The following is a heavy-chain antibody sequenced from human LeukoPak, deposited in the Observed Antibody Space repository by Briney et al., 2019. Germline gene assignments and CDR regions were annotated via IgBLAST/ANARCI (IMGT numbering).Heavy chain of an antibody. J-gene: IGHJ4*02. D-gene: IGHD3-10*01. CDR2: ISSSSSYI. V-gene: IGHV3-21*01. Sequence: GGSLRLSCAASGFTFSSYSMNWVRQAPGKGLEWVSSISSSSSYIYYADSVKGRFTISRDNAKNSLYLQMNSLRAEDTAVYYCARDRPYGSGSYYNLGVDYWGQGTPVTVSS. CDR3: ARDRPYGSGSYYNLGVDY. CDR1: GFTFSSYS.